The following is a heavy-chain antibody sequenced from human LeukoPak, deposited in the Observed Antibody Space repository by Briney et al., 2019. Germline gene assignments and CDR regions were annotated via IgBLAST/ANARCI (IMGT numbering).Heavy chain of an antibody. V-gene: IGHV1-69*04. D-gene: IGHD3-22*01. CDR2: IIPILGIA. CDR1: GGTFSSYA. Sequence: GASVKVSCKASGGTFSSYAISWVRQAPGQGLEWMGRIIPILGIANYAQKFQGRVTITADKSTSTAYMELSSLRSEDTAVYYCARDYYDSSGYHGFDYWGQGTLVTVSS. CDR3: ARDYYDSSGYHGFDY. J-gene: IGHJ4*02.